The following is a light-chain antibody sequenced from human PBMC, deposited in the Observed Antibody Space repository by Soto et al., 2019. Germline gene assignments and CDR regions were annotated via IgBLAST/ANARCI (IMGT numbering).Light chain of an antibody. CDR3: QQYNNWPLYT. CDR2: GAS. Sequence: EIVMTQSPATLSVSPGERATLSCRASQSVSSNLAWYQQKPGQAPRLLIYGASTRATGNPVRFSGSGSGTEFTLTISSLQSEDFAVYYCQQYNNWPLYTFGQGTKLEIK. V-gene: IGKV3-15*01. J-gene: IGKJ2*01. CDR1: QSVSSN.